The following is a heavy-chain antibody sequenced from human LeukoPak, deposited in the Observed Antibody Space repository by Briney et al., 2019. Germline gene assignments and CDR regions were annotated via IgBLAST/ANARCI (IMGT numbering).Heavy chain of an antibody. CDR1: GYTFSSYG. CDR2: IRYDGSNK. J-gene: IGHJ4*02. Sequence: GGSLRLSCAASGYTFSSYGMHWVRQAPGKGLEWVAFIRYDGSNKYYADSVKGRFTISRDNSKNTLYLQMNSLRAEDTAVYYCAPPNTIAVAGGGQGTLVTVSS. D-gene: IGHD6-19*01. V-gene: IGHV3-30*02. CDR3: APPNTIAVAG.